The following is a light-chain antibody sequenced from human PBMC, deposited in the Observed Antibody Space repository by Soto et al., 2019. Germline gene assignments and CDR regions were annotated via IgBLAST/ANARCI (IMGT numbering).Light chain of an antibody. CDR2: DAS. V-gene: IGKV1-5*01. CDR3: QHYNSYLT. J-gene: IGKJ4*01. Sequence: DIQMTQSPSTLSASLGERATITCRASQSISSWLAWYQQKPGTAPKLLIYDASSLESGVPSRFSGSGSGTEFTLTISSLQPDDFASYDCQHYNSYLTFGGGTKVDIK. CDR1: QSISSW.